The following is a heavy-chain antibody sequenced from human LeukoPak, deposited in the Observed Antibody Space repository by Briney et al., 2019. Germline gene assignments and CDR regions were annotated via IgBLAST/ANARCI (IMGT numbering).Heavy chain of an antibody. D-gene: IGHD6-13*01. CDR2: INPSGGST. CDR3: ARDPGPYSSSWYPHYYYYYYMDV. CDR1: GYTFTSYG. V-gene: IGHV1-46*01. Sequence: ASVKVSCKASGYTFTSYGISWVRQAPGQGLEWMGIINPSGGSTSYALKFQGRVTMTRDMSTSTVYMELSSLRSEDTAVYYCARDPGPYSSSWYPHYYYYYYMDVWGKGTTVTVSS. J-gene: IGHJ6*03.